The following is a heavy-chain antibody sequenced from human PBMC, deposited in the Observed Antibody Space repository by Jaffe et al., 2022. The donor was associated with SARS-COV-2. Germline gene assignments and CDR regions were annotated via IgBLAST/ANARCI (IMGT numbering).Heavy chain of an antibody. D-gene: IGHD6-6*01. V-gene: IGHV3-21*01. CDR2: ISGRSTYI. CDR3: ASPSPLYSSSPVSYYFGMDV. CDR1: GFTFSTYT. Sequence: EVQLVESGGGLVKPGGSLRLSCAASGFTFSTYTMNWVRQAPGKGLEWISSISGRSTYIYYADSVKGRFTISRDNAKNSLYLQMNSLRAEDTAVYYCASPSPLYSSSPVSYYFGMDVWGQGTTVTVSS. J-gene: IGHJ6*02.